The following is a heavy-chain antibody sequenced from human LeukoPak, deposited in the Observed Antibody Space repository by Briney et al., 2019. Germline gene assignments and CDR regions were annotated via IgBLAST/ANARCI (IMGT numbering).Heavy chain of an antibody. J-gene: IGHJ4*02. Sequence: GESLKISCKNSGYRFTNYWIGWVRQMPGKGLEWMGIIYPDDSDTRYSPSFQGQVTISADKSISTAYLQWSSLKASDTAMYYCARLGGSYHLDYWGQGTLVTVSS. V-gene: IGHV5-51*01. CDR3: ARLGGSYHLDY. CDR2: IYPDDSDT. CDR1: GYRFTNYW. D-gene: IGHD1-26*01.